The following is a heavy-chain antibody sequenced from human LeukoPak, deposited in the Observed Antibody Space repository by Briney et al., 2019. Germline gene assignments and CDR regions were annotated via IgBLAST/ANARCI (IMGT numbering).Heavy chain of an antibody. D-gene: IGHD3-22*01. CDR1: GGTFSSYA. V-gene: IGHV1-69*06. CDR3: ANLHYYDRSGYYIFDY. J-gene: IGHJ4*02. CDR2: IIPIFGTA. Sequence: SVKVSCKASGGTFSSYAISWVRQAPGQGLEWMGGIIPIFGTANYAQKFQGRVTITADTSTDTAYMELSGLRSEDTAVYYCANLHYYDRSGYYIFDYWGQGTLVSVSS.